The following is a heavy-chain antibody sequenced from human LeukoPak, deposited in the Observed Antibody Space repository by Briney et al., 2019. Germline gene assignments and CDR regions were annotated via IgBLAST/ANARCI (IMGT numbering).Heavy chain of an antibody. CDR2: VSGRGGST. Sequence: GGSLRLSCAASGFSSSSYAMSWDRPAPGEGRGWVSPVSGRGGSTSYADCVKGRLTISRDNSKNTLYLQTNSLRAEDTAVYYCAKDRRGSGSPQVSDYWGQGTLVTVSS. CDR1: GFSSSSYA. J-gene: IGHJ4*02. V-gene: IGHV3-23*01. D-gene: IGHD1-26*01. CDR3: AKDRRGSGSPQVSDY.